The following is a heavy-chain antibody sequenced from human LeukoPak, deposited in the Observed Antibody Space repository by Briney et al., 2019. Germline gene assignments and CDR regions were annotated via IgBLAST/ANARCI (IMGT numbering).Heavy chain of an antibody. V-gene: IGHV1-69*13. Sequence: ASVKVSCKASGGTFSSYAISWVRQAPGQGLEWMGGIIPIFGTANYAQKFQGGVTITADESTSTAYMELSSLRSEDTAVYYCASYYYGSGKDYYMDVWGKGTTVTISS. CDR1: GGTFSSYA. D-gene: IGHD3-10*01. J-gene: IGHJ6*03. CDR2: IIPIFGTA. CDR3: ASYYYGSGKDYYMDV.